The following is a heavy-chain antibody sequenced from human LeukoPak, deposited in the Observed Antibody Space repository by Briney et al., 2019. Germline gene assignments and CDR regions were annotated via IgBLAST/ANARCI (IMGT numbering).Heavy chain of an antibody. CDR2: INSDGNST. V-gene: IGHV3-74*01. D-gene: IGHD6-19*01. Sequence: GGSLRLSCAASGFTFSSYWMHWVRQAPGKGLVWVSRINSDGNSTSYADSVKGRFTISRDNAKNTLYLQMNSLRAEDTAVYYCARVSRGSGWDRGDYWGQGTLVTVSS. J-gene: IGHJ4*02. CDR1: GFTFSSYW. CDR3: ARVSRGSGWDRGDY.